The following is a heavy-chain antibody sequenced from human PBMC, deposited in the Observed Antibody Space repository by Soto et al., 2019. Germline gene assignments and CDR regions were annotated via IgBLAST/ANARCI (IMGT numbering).Heavy chain of an antibody. CDR2: IKSKTDGGTT. D-gene: IGHD2-2*02. CDR1: GLTFSNAW. Sequence: GGALRLFCASFGLTFSNAWIKWIRQAAGKGLEWVGRIKSKTDGGTTDYAAPVKGRFTISRVDSKNTFYLQMNSLKTEDTAVYYCTTDPPELYTGGFWGQGTLVTVSS. J-gene: IGHJ4*02. V-gene: IGHV3-15*07. CDR3: TTDPPELYTGGF.